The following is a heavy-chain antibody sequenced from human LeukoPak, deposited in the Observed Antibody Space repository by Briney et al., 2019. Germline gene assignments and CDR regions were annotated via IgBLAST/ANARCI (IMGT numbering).Heavy chain of an antibody. CDR1: GFTFSSYT. D-gene: IGHD3-10*01. V-gene: IGHV3-21*01. CDR2: ISTSSSYI. CDR3: ARQGNYYYMDV. J-gene: IGHJ6*03. Sequence: GGSLRLSCAASGFTFSSYTMNWVRQAPGKGLEWVSSISTSSSYIYYADSVKGRFTISRDNAKNSLYLQMNSLRAEDTAVYYCARQGNYYYMDVWGKGTTVTISS.